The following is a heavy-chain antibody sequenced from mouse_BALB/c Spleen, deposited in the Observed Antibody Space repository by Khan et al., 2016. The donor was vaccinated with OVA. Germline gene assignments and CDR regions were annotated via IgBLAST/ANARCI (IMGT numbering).Heavy chain of an antibody. CDR2: IWSDGST. CDR3: ARWFDGYSSLYAMDY. D-gene: IGHD2-3*01. CDR1: GFSLTSYG. J-gene: IGHJ4*01. V-gene: IGHV2-6*02. Sequence: QVQLKESGPGLVAPSQSLSIACTVSGFSLTSYGVHWVRQPPGKGLEWLVVIWSDGSTNYNSVLKSRLSISKDNSKSQVFLKMNSLQTGDTAIYYCARWFDGYSSLYAMDYWGQGTSVTVSS.